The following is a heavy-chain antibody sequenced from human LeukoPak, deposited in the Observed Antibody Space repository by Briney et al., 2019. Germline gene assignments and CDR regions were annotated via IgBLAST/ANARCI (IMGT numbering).Heavy chain of an antibody. CDR2: INHSGST. CDR1: GGSFSGYY. V-gene: IGHV4-34*01. CDR3: ARYPLYSSSINAFDI. D-gene: IGHD6-13*01. Sequence: SETLSLTCAVYGGSFSGYYWSWIRQPPGKGLEWIGEINHSGSTNYNPSLKSRVTTSVDTSKNQFSLKLSSVTAADTAVYYCARYPLYSSSINAFDIWGQGTMVTVSS. J-gene: IGHJ3*02.